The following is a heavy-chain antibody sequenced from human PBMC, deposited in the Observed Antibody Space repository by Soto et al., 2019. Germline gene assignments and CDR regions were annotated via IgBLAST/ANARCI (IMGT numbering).Heavy chain of an antibody. D-gene: IGHD1-26*01. Sequence: SETLSLTCTVSGDSISSYYWSWIRQPPGKGLEWIGYIYYSGSTNYNPSLKSRVTISVDTSKNQFSLKLSSVTAADTAVYYCAPQGGGGSSVYTSAPWGRGPLVPFSS. J-gene: IGHJ5*02. CDR2: IYYSGST. V-gene: IGHV4-59*08. CDR1: GDSISSYY. CDR3: APQGGGGSSVYTSAP.